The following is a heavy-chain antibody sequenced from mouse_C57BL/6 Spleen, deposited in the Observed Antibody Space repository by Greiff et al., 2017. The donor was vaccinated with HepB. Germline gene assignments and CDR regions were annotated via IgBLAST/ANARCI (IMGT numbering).Heavy chain of an antibody. V-gene: IGHV1-69*01. D-gene: IGHD1-1*01. CDR2: IDPSDSYT. CDR3: ARGYYGSSLYY. CDR1: GYTFTSYW. Sequence: QVQLKQPGAELVMPGASVKLSCKASGYTFTSYWMHWVKQRPGQGLEWIGEIDPSDSYTNYNQKFKGKSTLTVDKSSSTAYMQLSSLTSEDSAVYYCARGYYGSSLYYWGQGTSVTVSS. J-gene: IGHJ4*01.